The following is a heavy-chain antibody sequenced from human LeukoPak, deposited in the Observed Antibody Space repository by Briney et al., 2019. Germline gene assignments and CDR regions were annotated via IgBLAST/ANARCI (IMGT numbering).Heavy chain of an antibody. V-gene: IGHV3-48*04. D-gene: IGHD3-10*01. CDR3: ARDGSGSYYKRSPAVFDY. CDR2: ISSSGSTI. CDR1: GFTFSSYS. J-gene: IGHJ4*02. Sequence: GGSLRLSCAASGFTFSSYSMNWVRQAPGKGLEWVSYISSSGSTIYYADSVKGRFTISRDNAKNSLYLQMNSLRAEDTAVYYCARDGSGSYYKRSPAVFDYWGQGTLVTVSS.